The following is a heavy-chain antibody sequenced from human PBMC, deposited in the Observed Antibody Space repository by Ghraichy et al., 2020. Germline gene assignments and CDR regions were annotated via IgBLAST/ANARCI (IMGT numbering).Heavy chain of an antibody. D-gene: IGHD1-26*01. J-gene: IGHJ6*03. CDR3: ARDSIVGASYYYMDV. CDR1: GFTFSSYS. Sequence: GGSLRLSCAASGFTFSSYSMNWVRQAPGKGLEWVSSISSSSSYIYYADSVKGRFTISRDNAKNSLYLQMNSLRAEDTAVYYCARDSIVGASYYYMDVWGKGTTVTVSS. CDR2: ISSSSSYI. V-gene: IGHV3-21*01.